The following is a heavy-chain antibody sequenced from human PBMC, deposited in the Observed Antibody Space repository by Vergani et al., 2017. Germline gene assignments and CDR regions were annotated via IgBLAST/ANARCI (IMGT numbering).Heavy chain of an antibody. D-gene: IGHD2-2*01. CDR1: GGSFSGYY. J-gene: IGHJ6*02. CDR3: ASHWASRNKKNCSSTSCYVWQQLSPNYYGMDV. CDR2: INHSGST. Sequence: QVQLQQWGAGLLKPSETLSLTCAVYGGSFSGYYWSWIRQPPGKGLEWIGEINHSGSTNYNPSLKSRVTISVDTSKNQFSLKLSSVTAADTAVYYCASHWASRNKKNCSSTSCYVWQQLSPNYYGMDVWGQGTTVTVSS. V-gene: IGHV4-34*01.